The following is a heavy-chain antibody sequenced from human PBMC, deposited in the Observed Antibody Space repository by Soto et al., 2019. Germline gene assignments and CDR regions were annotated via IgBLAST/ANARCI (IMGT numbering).Heavy chain of an antibody. Sequence: EVQLVESGGGLVQPGGSLRLSCAASGFTFSSYSMNWVRQAPGKGLEWVSYISSSSSTIYYADSVKGRFTISRDNAKNPRDHAMNSLREEDTAVYYCASTSSSGWARQGMDVWCQGTTVTVSS. CDR1: GFTFSSYS. J-gene: IGHJ6*02. CDR2: ISSSSSTI. V-gene: IGHV3-48*02. D-gene: IGHD6-19*01. CDR3: ASTSSSGWARQGMDV.